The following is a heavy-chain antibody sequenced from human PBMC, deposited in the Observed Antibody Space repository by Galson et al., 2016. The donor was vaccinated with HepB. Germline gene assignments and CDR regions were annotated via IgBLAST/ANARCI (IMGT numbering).Heavy chain of an antibody. CDR2: IYSGDSDT. J-gene: IGHJ5*02. V-gene: IGHV5-51*01. CDR1: GYTFSNYW. D-gene: IGHD3-9*01. CDR3: ATQWGSGFFDWLLYADL. Sequence: QSGAEVKKPGESLKISCKASGYTFSNYWIGWVRQMPGKGLEWMGIIYSGDSDTRYSPSFQGQVTISADKSISTAYLPWSSLKASDTAIYYCATQWGSGFFDWLLYADLWGQGTLVTVSS.